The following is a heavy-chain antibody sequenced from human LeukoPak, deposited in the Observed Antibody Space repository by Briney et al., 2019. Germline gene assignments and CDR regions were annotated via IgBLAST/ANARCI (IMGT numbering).Heavy chain of an antibody. Sequence: GGSLRLSCAASGFTFSSYGMSWVRQAPGKGLEWVSVISGSGGSTYYADPVKGRFTISRDNSKNTLYLQMNSLRAEDTAVYYCAKGARVGADYYFDYWGQGTLVTVSS. V-gene: IGHV3-23*01. CDR3: AKGARVGADYYFDY. CDR2: ISGSGGST. J-gene: IGHJ4*02. CDR1: GFTFSSYG. D-gene: IGHD1-26*01.